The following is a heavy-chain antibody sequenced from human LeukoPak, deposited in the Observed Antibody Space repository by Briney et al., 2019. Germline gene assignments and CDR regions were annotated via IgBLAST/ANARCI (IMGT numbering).Heavy chain of an antibody. CDR2: MNPNSGNT. J-gene: IGHJ4*02. CDR1: GYTFTSYD. Sequence: GASVKVSCKASGYTFTSYDINWVRQATGQGLEWMGWMNPNSGNTGYAQKFQGRVTMTRNTSISTAYMELSSLRSEDTAVYYCARGIGYYDYIWGSYRYSYFDYWGQGTLVTVSS. V-gene: IGHV1-8*01. CDR3: ARGIGYYDYIWGSYRYSYFDY. D-gene: IGHD3-16*02.